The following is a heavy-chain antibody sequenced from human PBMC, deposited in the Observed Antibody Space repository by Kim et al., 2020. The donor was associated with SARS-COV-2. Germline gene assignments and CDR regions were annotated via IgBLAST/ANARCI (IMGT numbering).Heavy chain of an antibody. CDR2: IHYSGST. CDR1: GDSISSSTFY. CDR3: ARHADY. Sequence: SETLSLTCSVSGDSISSSTFYWGWIRQPPGKGLEWIGAIHYSGSTYSNPSLKSRVTISVDTSKNQFSLNLNSVTAADTAVYYCARHADYWGQGTLVTASS. V-gene: IGHV4-39*01. J-gene: IGHJ4*02.